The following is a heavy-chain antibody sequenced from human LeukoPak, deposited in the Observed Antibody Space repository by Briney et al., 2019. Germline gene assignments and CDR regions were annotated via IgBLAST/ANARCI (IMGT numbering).Heavy chain of an antibody. V-gene: IGHV1-69*04. CDR3: AGAYCGGDCYSSGILHN. Sequence: SVKVSCKASGGTFSSYAISWVRQAPGQGLEWMGRIIPILGIANYAQKFQGRVTITADKSTSTAYMELSSLRSEDTAVYYCAGAYCGGDCYSSGILHNWGQGTLVTVSS. CDR2: IIPILGIA. D-gene: IGHD2-21*02. CDR1: GGTFSSYA. J-gene: IGHJ4*02.